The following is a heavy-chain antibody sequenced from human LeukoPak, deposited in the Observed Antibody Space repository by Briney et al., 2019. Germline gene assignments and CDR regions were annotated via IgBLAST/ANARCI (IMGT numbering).Heavy chain of an antibody. CDR2: ISTSSIYI. J-gene: IGHJ4*02. CDR3: AGSLWFGDSNLDY. V-gene: IGHV3-21*01. CDR1: GFTFSTYT. Sequence: GGSLRLSCAASGFTFSTYTMNWVRQAPGKGLEWVSSISTSSIYIYYADSLKGRFTISRDNAKNSLYLQMSSLRAEDTAMYYCAGSLWFGDSNLDYWGQGTLVTVSS. D-gene: IGHD3-10*01.